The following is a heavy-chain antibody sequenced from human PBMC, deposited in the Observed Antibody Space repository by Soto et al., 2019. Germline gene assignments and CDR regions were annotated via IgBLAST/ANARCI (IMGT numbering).Heavy chain of an antibody. CDR3: AKGAPPDY. J-gene: IGHJ4*02. Sequence: QVQLVESGGGVVQPGRSLRLSCAASGFTFSSYGMHWVRQAPGKGLEWVAVISYDGSNKYYADSVKGRFTISRDNSKNTLYLQMNSLRAEDMAVYYCAKGAPPDYWGQGTLVTVSS. V-gene: IGHV3-30*18. CDR2: ISYDGSNK. CDR1: GFTFSSYG.